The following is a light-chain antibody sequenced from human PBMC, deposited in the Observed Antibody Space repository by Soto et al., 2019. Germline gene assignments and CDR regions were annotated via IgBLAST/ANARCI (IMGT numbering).Light chain of an antibody. V-gene: IGLV4-69*01. CDR1: SGHSIYA. J-gene: IGLJ2*01. CDR3: QTWGTGIQL. Sequence: QSVLTQSPSASASPGASVKLTCTLSSGHSIYAIAWHQQQPEKGPRYLMKLNSDGSHSKGDGIPDRFSGSSSGAERYLTISSLQSEDEADYYCQTWGTGIQLFGGGTKLTVL. CDR2: LNSDGSH.